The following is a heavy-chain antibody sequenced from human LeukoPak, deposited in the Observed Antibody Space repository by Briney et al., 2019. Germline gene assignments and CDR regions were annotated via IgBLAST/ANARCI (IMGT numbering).Heavy chain of an antibody. CDR1: GYTFSNYG. Sequence: GASVKVSCKASGYTFSNYGVTWVRQAPGQGLEWMGWIHPSTGNPTYAQGFTGRFVFSLDTSVSTTYLQISSLKAEDTAVYFCARAFQSLGGLSLPDYWGQGTLVTVSS. J-gene: IGHJ4*02. CDR2: IHPSTGNP. CDR3: ARAFQSLGGLSLPDY. D-gene: IGHD3-16*02. V-gene: IGHV7-4-1*02.